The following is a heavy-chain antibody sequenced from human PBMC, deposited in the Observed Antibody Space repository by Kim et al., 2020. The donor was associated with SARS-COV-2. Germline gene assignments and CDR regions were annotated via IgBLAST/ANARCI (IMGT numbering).Heavy chain of an antibody. CDR3: GRNGVYLDV. CDR2: IHSTGTT. J-gene: IGHJ6*03. D-gene: IGHD2-8*01. Sequence: SETLSLTTVSGASINNNYWTWIRQSPEKGLEWIGYIHSTGTTEYNPSLEGRVTLSIDTSRNQFSLTLRSVTAADTAMYFCGRNGVYLDVWGKGTTVTVSS. V-gene: IGHV4-59*08. CDR1: GASINNNY.